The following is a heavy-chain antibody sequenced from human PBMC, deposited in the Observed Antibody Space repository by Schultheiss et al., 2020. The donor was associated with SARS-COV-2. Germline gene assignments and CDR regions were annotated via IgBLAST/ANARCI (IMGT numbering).Heavy chain of an antibody. Sequence: SETLSLTCAVSGGSFSDHYCTWIRQSPGKGLEWIGSIYHSGGTYYNPSLKSRVTISVDTSKNQFSLKMSSVTAADTAVYYCARYTAMAINWFDPWGQGTLVTVSS. CDR3: ARYTAMAINWFDP. V-gene: IGHV4-34*01. CDR1: GGSFSDHY. CDR2: IYHSGGT. D-gene: IGHD5-18*01. J-gene: IGHJ5*02.